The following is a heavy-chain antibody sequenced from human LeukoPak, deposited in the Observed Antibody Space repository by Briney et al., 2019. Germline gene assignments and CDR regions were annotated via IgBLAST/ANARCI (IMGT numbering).Heavy chain of an antibody. V-gene: IGHV3-30*02. Sequence: PGGSLRLSCAASGFTFSSYGMHWVRQAPGKGLEWVTFIRYDGSNKYYADSVKGRFTISRDNSKNTLYLQMNSLRAEDTAVYFCAKDGYNGATYYCYMDVWGKGTTVTVSS. CDR1: GFTFSSYG. CDR2: IRYDGSNK. D-gene: IGHD3-10*01. CDR3: AKDGYNGATYYCYMDV. J-gene: IGHJ6*03.